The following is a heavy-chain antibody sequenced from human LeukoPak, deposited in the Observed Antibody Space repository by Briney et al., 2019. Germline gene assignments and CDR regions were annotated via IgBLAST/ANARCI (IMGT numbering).Heavy chain of an antibody. J-gene: IGHJ4*02. V-gene: IGHV4-59*01. CDR2: IYYSGST. D-gene: IGHD6-19*01. CDR1: GGSFSGYY. Sequence: PSETLSLTCAVYGGSFSGYYWSWIRQPPGKGLEWIGYIYYSGSTNYNPSLKSRVTISVDTSKNQFSLKLSSVTAADTAVYYCARLYSSGWYVDYWGQGTLVTVSS. CDR3: ARLYSSGWYVDY.